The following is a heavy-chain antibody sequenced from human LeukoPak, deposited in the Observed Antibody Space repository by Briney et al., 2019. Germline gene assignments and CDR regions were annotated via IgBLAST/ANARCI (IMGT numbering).Heavy chain of an antibody. CDR1: GGSFSGYY. CDR2: INHSGST. Sequence: SETLSLTCAVYGGSFSGYYWSWIRQPPGKGLEWIGEINHSGSTNYNPSLKSRVTISVDTSKNQFSLKLSSVTAADTAVYYCASAARRVLPFDYWGQGTLVTVSS. D-gene: IGHD6-13*01. CDR3: ASAARRVLPFDY. J-gene: IGHJ4*02. V-gene: IGHV4-34*01.